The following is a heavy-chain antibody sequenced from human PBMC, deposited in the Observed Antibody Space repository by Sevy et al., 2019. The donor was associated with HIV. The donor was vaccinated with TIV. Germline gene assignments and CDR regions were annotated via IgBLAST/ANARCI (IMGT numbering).Heavy chain of an antibody. Sequence: GGSLILSCTASGFTFGDYAMSWVRQAPGKGLEWVGFIRSKAYGGTTKYAASVKGRFIISRDDSKSIAYLQMNSLKTEDTAVYYCTRVRSSSFFDYWGQGTLVTVSS. CDR3: TRVRSSSFFDY. J-gene: IGHJ4*02. CDR2: IRSKAYGGTT. CDR1: GFTFGDYA. V-gene: IGHV3-49*04. D-gene: IGHD6-13*01.